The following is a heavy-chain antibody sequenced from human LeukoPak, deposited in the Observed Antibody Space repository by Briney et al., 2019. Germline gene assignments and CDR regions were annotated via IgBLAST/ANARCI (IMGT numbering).Heavy chain of an antibody. J-gene: IGHJ6*02. CDR3: ARGAAVAGTGLSSQQYYHGMDV. V-gene: IGHV4-59*13. CDR1: GGSMSSYY. D-gene: IGHD6-19*01. Sequence: SETLSLTCTVSGGSMSSYYWRWIRHPRGRGLVWIGYIYNSGKTNYNPSLKSRVTISIDTSKNQFSLKLSSVIAADTAVYYCARGAAVAGTGLSSQQYYHGMDVWGQGTTVTVSS. CDR2: IYNSGKT.